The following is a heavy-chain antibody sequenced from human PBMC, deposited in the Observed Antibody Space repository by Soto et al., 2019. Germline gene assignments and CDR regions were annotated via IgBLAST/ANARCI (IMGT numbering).Heavy chain of an antibody. V-gene: IGHV3-48*02. CDR1: GFTFSSYS. Sequence: GGSLRLSCAACGFTFSSYSMNWVRQAPGKGLEWVSYISSSSSTIYYADSVKGRFTISRDNAKNSLYLQMNSLRDEDTAAYYCAAPNSWNWDDDFDIWGQGTMVAVSS. CDR3: AAPNSWNWDDDFDI. J-gene: IGHJ3*02. D-gene: IGHD1-7*01. CDR2: ISSSSSTI.